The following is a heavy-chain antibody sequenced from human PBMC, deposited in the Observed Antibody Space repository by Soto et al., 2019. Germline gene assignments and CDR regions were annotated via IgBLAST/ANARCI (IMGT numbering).Heavy chain of an antibody. CDR3: VKGRFDDSLGRLDV. D-gene: IGHD3-22*01. CDR1: GFTFDDYA. J-gene: IGHJ6*02. V-gene: IGHV3-9*01. CDR2: ISWNSSRI. Sequence: EVQLVESGGGLVQPGRSLRLSCATSGFTFDDYAMHWVRQVPGKGLEWVSSISWNSSRIGYADSVKVRFTISRDNAKNSMYLQLNRLRVEDTALYYCVKGRFDDSLGRLDVWGQGTTVTVS.